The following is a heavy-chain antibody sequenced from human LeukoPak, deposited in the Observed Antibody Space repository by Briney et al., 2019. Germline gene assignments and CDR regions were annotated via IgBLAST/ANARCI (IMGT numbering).Heavy chain of an antibody. CDR3: AKDAILTGSFYYFDC. CDR2: IRYDGSNT. V-gene: IGHV3-30*02. Sequence: PGGSLRLSCAPSGFTFSSYGMHWVRQDPGRGLEWVAFIRYDGSNTSYTDSVKGRFTISKDNSKNTLYLQMNSLRAEDTAVYYCAKDAILTGSFYYFDCLGQGTLVTVSS. D-gene: IGHD3-9*01. CDR1: GFTFSSYG. J-gene: IGHJ4*02.